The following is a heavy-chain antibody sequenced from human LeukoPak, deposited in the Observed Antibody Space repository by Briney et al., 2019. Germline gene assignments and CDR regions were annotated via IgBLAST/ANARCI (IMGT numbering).Heavy chain of an antibody. CDR3: AREKVRQSGMDV. V-gene: IGHV1-69*13. Sequence: SVKVSCKASGGTFSSYAISWVRQAPGQGLEWMGGIIPIFGTANYAQKFQGRVTITADESTSTAYIELSSLRSEDTAVYYCAREKVRQSGMDVWGQGTTVTVSS. D-gene: IGHD2-2*01. J-gene: IGHJ6*02. CDR2: IIPIFGTA. CDR1: GGTFSSYA.